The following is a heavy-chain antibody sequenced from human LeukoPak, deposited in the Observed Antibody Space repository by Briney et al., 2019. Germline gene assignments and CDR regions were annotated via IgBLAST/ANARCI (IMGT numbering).Heavy chain of an antibody. Sequence: PSETLSLTCTVSSGPLSSYYWRWTRQPPGKALECMEYIYYSGSTNYTPSSNSRVTMLVHTTKNQFSLKLSSVTAANTAVYYCARHVNILYYLDYWGQGTLVTVSS. CDR1: SGPLSSYY. J-gene: IGHJ4*02. CDR2: IYYSGST. V-gene: IGHV4-59*08. D-gene: IGHD2/OR15-2a*01. CDR3: ARHVNILYYLDY.